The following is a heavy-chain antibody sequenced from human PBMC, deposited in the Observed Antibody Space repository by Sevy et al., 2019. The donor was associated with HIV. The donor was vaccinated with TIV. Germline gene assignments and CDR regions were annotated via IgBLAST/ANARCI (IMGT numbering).Heavy chain of an antibody. V-gene: IGHV3-23*01. CDR3: AREGCTKPHDY. Sequence: GGSLRLSCAASGFTFNKYSMSWVRQPPGKGLEWVAIMSFGGGEINYADSVKGRFTISRDNSKNSFYLQMNNLRAEDTALYYCAREGCTKPHDYWGQGTLVTVSS. D-gene: IGHD2-8*01. CDR2: MSFGGGEI. J-gene: IGHJ4*02. CDR1: GFTFNKYS.